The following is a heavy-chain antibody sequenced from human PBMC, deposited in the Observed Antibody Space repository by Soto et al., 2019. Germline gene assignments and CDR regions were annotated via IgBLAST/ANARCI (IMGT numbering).Heavy chain of an antibody. V-gene: IGHV4-34*01. CDR2: INHSGST. CDR3: ASWPGVTTVRYFDY. Sequence: SETLSLTCAVYGGSFSGYYWSWIRQPPGKGLEWIGEINHSGSTNYNPSLKSRVTISVDTSKNQFSLKLSSVTAADTAVYYCASWPGVTTVRYFDYWGQGTLVTVSS. CDR1: GGSFSGYY. D-gene: IGHD4-4*01. J-gene: IGHJ4*02.